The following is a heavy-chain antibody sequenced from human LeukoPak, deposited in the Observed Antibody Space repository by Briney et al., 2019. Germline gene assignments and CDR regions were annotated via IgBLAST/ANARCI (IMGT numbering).Heavy chain of an antibody. CDR2: IYSGGST. CDR1: GFTISSNY. Sequence: GGSLRLSCAASGFTISSNYMSWVRQAPGKGLEWVSIIYSGGSTYFADSVKGRFIISRDNSKNTLYLHMNSLRAEDTAVYYCARSRTTYYYDSSSNYYDYWGQGTLVTVSS. D-gene: IGHD3-22*01. CDR3: ARSRTTYYYDSSSNYYDY. V-gene: IGHV3-66*01. J-gene: IGHJ4*02.